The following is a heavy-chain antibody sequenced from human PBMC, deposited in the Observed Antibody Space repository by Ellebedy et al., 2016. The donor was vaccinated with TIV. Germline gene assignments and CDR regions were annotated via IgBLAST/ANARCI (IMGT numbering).Heavy chain of an antibody. J-gene: IGHJ6*02. CDR2: INPNSGGT. CDR1: GYTFTGYY. Sequence: AASVKVSCTASGYTFTGYYMHWVRQAPGQGLEWMGWINPNSGGTNYAQKFQGRVTMTRDTSISTAYMELSRLRSDDTGVYYCARRGYSGYPYDYYYGMDVWGQGTTVTVSS. D-gene: IGHD5-12*01. CDR3: ARRGYSGYPYDYYYGMDV. V-gene: IGHV1-2*02.